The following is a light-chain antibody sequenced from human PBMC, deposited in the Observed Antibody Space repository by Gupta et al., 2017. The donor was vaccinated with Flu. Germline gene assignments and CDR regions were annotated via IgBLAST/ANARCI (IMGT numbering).Light chain of an antibody. Sequence: SLSASVGDTVSITCRASQKLGKILDWYQQKPGGAPQLLIYSVSKVTSGVPSRFSGVGSGAEFSLIITNGQPEDFATYYCQQKVSAPRTFGQGTKLEVK. CDR3: QQKVSAPRT. CDR1: QKLGKI. CDR2: SVS. J-gene: IGKJ2*02. V-gene: IGKV1-39*01.